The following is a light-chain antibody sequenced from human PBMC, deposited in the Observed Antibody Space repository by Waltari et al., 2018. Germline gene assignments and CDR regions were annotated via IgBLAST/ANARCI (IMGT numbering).Light chain of an antibody. J-gene: IGLJ2*01. CDR1: SSDVGGYNY. Sequence: QSALTQPRSVSGSPGQSVTISCTGTSSDVGGYNYVSWYQQHPGKAPKLMIYDVSKRPSGFPARFSGSKSGNTASLTISGLQAEDEADYYCCSYAGSYTLVFGGGTKLTVL. CDR2: DVS. V-gene: IGLV2-11*01. CDR3: CSYAGSYTLV.